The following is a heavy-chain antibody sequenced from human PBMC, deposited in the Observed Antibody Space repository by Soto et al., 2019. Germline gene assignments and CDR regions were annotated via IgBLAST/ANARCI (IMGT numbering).Heavy chain of an antibody. CDR1: GFTFSRFE. Sequence: LRLSCAASGFTFSRFELHWVRQAPGKGLEWISYISSSGSTAYYASSVEGRFTISRDNANNSVYLQMDSLRAEDTALYYCTRAAWFPYLSFYCGQGALVTVSS. CDR3: TRAAWFPYLSFY. CDR2: ISSSGSTA. J-gene: IGHJ4*02. D-gene: IGHD3-10*01. V-gene: IGHV3-48*03.